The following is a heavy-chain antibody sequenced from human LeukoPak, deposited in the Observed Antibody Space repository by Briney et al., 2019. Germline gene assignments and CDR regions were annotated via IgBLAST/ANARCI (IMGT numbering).Heavy chain of an antibody. J-gene: IGHJ6*02. Sequence: PAETLTLTCTLSGGSISSCGYYWTSIRQHPGKGRERIGNIYYSGRTYYNPSRKSRVTITEYTANNQFSMKPTCVDAADTAVYYCARDKEVRGVSYYYYYGMDVWGRGTTVTVSS. D-gene: IGHD3-10*01. V-gene: IGHV4-31*03. CDR1: GGSISSCGYY. CDR3: ARDKEVRGVSYYYYYGMDV. CDR2: IYYSGRT.